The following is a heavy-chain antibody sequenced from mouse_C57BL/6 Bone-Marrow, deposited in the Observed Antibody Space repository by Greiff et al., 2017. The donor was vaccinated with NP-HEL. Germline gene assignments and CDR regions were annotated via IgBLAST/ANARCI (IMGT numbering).Heavy chain of an antibody. D-gene: IGHD3-1*01. CDR3: ARSGPAWFAY. J-gene: IGHJ3*01. CDR1: GFTFTDYY. V-gene: IGHV7-3*01. Sequence: EVQRVESGGGLVQPGGSLSLSCAASGFTFTDYYMSWVRQPPGKALEWLGFIRNKANGYTTEYSASVKGRFTISRDNSQSILYLQMNALRAEDSATYYCARSGPAWFAYWGQGTLVTVSA. CDR2: IRNKANGYTT.